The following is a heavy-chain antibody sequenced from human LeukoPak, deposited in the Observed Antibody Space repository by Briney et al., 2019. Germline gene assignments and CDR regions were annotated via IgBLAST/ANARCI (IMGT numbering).Heavy chain of an antibody. CDR2: IYTSGST. CDR3: ARSSSSGWGFRFDP. V-gene: IGHV4-4*07. D-gene: IGHD6-19*01. Sequence: SETLSLTCTVSGGSISSYYWSWIRQSPGKGLEWIGRIYTSGSTNYNPSLKSRVTISVDTSKNQFTLKLSSVTAADTAVYYCARSSSSGWGFRFDPWGQGTLVTVSS. J-gene: IGHJ5*02. CDR1: GGSISSYY.